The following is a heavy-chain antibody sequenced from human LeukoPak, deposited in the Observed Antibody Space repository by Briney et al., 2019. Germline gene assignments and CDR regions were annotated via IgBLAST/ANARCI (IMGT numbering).Heavy chain of an antibody. D-gene: IGHD2-2*02. J-gene: IGHJ4*02. CDR2: IYTSGST. CDR3: ASSDCSSTSCYIDY. V-gene: IGHV4-4*07. Sequence: SETLSLTCTVSGGSISSYYWSWIRQPAGKGLEWIGRIYTSGSTNYNPSLKSRVTMSVDTSKNQFSLKLSSVTAADTAVYYCASSDCSSTSCYIDYWGQGTLVTVSS. CDR1: GGSISSYY.